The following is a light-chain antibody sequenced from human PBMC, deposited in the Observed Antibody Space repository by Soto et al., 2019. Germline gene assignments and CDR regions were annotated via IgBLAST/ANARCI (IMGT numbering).Light chain of an antibody. Sequence: EILMTQSPATLSVSPGDSATLSCRASRSVDTDLAWYQQKPGQAPRLLVFATSARATGVPDRFRGSRSGTDFTLTISRLEPEDFAVYYCQQYDRSPFTFGPGTKVDI. J-gene: IGKJ3*01. CDR3: QQYDRSPFT. CDR2: ATS. CDR1: RSVDTD. V-gene: IGKV3-15*01.